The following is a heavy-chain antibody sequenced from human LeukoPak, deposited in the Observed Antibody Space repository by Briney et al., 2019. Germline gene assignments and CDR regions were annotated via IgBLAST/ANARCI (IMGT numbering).Heavy chain of an antibody. V-gene: IGHV1-18*01. CDR2: ISGYNDNT. CDR3: ARDTKRSRARWENLGFDP. J-gene: IGHJ5*02. Sequence: GASVKVSCKASGYTFTSHGISWVRQAPGQGLEWMGWISGYNDNTKYYAQKLQGRVTMTTDTSTSTAYMELRSLRSDDTAVYYCARDTKRSRARWENLGFDPWGQGTLVTVSS. CDR1: GYTFTSHG. D-gene: IGHD1-26*01.